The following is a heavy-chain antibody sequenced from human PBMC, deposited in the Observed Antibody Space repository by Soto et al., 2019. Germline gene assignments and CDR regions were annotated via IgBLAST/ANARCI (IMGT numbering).Heavy chain of an antibody. V-gene: IGHV4-59*01. Sequence: SETLSLTCTVPGGSISSYYWSWIRQPPGKGLEWIGYIYYSGSTNYNPSLKSRVSISVDTSKNQFSLKLSSVTAADTDVYYCARRYGGNFEYWGQGTLVTVSS. CDR2: IYYSGST. CDR1: GGSISSYY. J-gene: IGHJ4*02. CDR3: ARRYGGNFEY. D-gene: IGHD1-26*01.